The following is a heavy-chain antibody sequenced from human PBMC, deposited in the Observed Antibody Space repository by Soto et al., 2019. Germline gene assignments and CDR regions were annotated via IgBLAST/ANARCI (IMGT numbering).Heavy chain of an antibody. Sequence: GGSLRLSCAASGFTFSSYAMSWVRQAPEKGLEWVSAISGSGGSTYYADSVKGRFTISRDNSKDTLYLQMNSLRAEDTAVYYCAKDLDDSSGYLIYYFDYWGQGTLVTVS. CDR3: AKDLDDSSGYLIYYFDY. CDR2: ISGSGGST. V-gene: IGHV3-23*01. J-gene: IGHJ4*02. D-gene: IGHD3-22*01. CDR1: GFTFSSYA.